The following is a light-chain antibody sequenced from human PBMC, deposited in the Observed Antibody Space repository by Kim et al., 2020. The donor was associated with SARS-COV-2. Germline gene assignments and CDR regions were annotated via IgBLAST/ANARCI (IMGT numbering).Light chain of an antibody. CDR1: HSISSH. J-gene: IGKJ3*01. CDR3: QQSYITPFT. Sequence: DIQRTQSPSSLSASVGDRVTITCRTTHSISSHLNWYQQKPGRAPKLLISAASTLQGGVPSRFSGSGSETDFTLTISSLQPEDFATYFCQQSYITPFTFGPGTKVDIK. CDR2: AAS. V-gene: IGKV1-39*01.